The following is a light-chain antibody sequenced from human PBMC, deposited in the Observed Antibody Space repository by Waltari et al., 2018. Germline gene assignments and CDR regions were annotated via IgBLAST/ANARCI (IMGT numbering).Light chain of an antibody. CDR2: WAS. V-gene: IGKV4-1*01. J-gene: IGKJ4*01. CDR3: QQYYSTPLT. CDR1: QSVLYSSNNKNY. Sequence: DIVMTQSPDSLAVSLGERATINCKSSQSVLYSSNNKNYLAWYQQQPGQPHKLLIYWASTRESGVPDRFSGSGSGTDFTLTIISLQAEDVAVYYCQQYYSTPLTFGGGTKVEIK.